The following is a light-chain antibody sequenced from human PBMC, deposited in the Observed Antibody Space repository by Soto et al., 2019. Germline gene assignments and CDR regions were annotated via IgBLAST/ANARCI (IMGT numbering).Light chain of an antibody. CDR3: QQCYSSAIT. Sequence: GDTVTITCRASQSIGKHLNWYQQKPGKAPKLLIYAASSLQSGVPSRFSGSGSGTDFTLTVNSLQPEDFATYYCQQCYSSAITFGQGTRLEIK. CDR1: QSIGKH. J-gene: IGKJ5*01. V-gene: IGKV1-39*01. CDR2: AAS.